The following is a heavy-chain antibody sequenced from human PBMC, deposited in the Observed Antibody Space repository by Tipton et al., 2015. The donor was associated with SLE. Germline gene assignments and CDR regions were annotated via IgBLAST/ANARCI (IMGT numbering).Heavy chain of an antibody. Sequence: TLSLTCTVSGDSISNVGYYWSWIRQHPGKGLEWIGCIYYSGSTDYYDPSLESRVSISIDTSKNEFSLKLSSVTAADTAVYYCASEGDSSANFYYYGVNVWGQGTTVTVSS. CDR2: IYYSGSTD. CDR3: ASEGDSSANFYYYGVNV. CDR1: GDSISNVGYY. J-gene: IGHJ6*02. V-gene: IGHV4-31*03. D-gene: IGHD2-21*01.